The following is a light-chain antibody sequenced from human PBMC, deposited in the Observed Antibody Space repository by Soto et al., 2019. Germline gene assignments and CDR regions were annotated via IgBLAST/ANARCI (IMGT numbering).Light chain of an antibody. J-gene: IGKJ1*01. Sequence: EVVLTQSPGTLSLSPGERATLSCRASQSVSSSYLAWYQQKPGQAPRLLIYGASSRATGIPDRFSGSGSGTDFTLTISRLEPEDFATYYCQHYNSYSEAFGQGTKADIK. CDR2: GAS. CDR3: QHYNSYSEA. CDR1: QSVSSSY. V-gene: IGKV3-20*01.